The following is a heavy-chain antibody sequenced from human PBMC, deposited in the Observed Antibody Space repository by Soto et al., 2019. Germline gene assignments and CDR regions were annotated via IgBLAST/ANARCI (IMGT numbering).Heavy chain of an antibody. D-gene: IGHD2-15*01. V-gene: IGHV3-23*01. J-gene: IGHJ3*02. Sequence: EVQLLESGGGLVQPGGSLRLSCAASGFAFSSYAMSWVRQAPGKGLEWVSAISGSGGSTYYADSVKGRFTISRANSQNTLYLQMTSLRAEDTAVYYCAKRVDRGYAFDIWGHGTMVTVSS. CDR2: ISGSGGST. CDR1: GFAFSSYA. CDR3: AKRVDRGYAFDI.